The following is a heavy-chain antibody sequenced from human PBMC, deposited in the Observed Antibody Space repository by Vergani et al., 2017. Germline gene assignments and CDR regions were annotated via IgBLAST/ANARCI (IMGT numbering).Heavy chain of an antibody. D-gene: IGHD5-18*01. V-gene: IGHV4-34*01. Sequence: QVQLQQWGPGLFQPSEPLSLPFPVSSWSFSASSCPLIRQPPGKGLEVIGEINPSGSTNYNPSLKRRVTISVDTSKNQFSLKLSSVTAADTAVYYCARARVHGYSYRPFDYWGQGTLVTVSS. CDR2: INPSGST. J-gene: IGHJ4*02. CDR3: ARARVHGYSYRPFDY. CDR1: SWSFSASS.